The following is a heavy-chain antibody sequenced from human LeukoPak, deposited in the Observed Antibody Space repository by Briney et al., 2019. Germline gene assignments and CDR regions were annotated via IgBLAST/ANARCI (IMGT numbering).Heavy chain of an antibody. CDR3: ARDLTVTSTCWFDL. CDR1: GFTFSSYT. J-gene: IGHJ5*02. V-gene: IGHV3-21*01. D-gene: IGHD4-11*01. CDR2: ITGRSTYI. Sequence: PGGTLTLTCAVSGFTFSSYTLNWFRQAPGKGLEWVSAITGRSTYIYYADSVKGRFTISIDNAKNSLSLQMNNLGAEDTAVYYCARDLTVTSTCWFDLRGQGTLVTVSA.